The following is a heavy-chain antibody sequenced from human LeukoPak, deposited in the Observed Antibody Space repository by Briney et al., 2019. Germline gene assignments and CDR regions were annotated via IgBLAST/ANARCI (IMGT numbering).Heavy chain of an antibody. V-gene: IGHV3-30-3*01. Sequence: PGGSLRLSCAASGXTFSSYAMHWVRQAPGKGLEWVAVISYDGNNKYYADSVKGLFTISRDNSKNTLYLQMNSLRAEDTALYYCATLPTWGQGTLVTVSS. D-gene: IGHD4-17*01. J-gene: IGHJ4*02. CDR3: ATLPT. CDR1: GXTFSSYA. CDR2: ISYDGNNK.